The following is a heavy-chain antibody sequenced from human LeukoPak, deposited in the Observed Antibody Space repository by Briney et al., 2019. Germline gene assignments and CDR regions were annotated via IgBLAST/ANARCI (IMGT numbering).Heavy chain of an antibody. CDR2: INHSGST. J-gene: IGHJ4*02. D-gene: IGHD5-24*01. Sequence: SETLSLTCAVYGGSFSGYYWSWIRQPPGKGLEWIGEINHSGSTYYNPSLKSRVTISVDTSKNQFSLKLSSVTAADTAVYYCARARDGLDYWGQGTLVTVSS. CDR1: GGSFSGYY. CDR3: ARARDGLDY. V-gene: IGHV4-34*01.